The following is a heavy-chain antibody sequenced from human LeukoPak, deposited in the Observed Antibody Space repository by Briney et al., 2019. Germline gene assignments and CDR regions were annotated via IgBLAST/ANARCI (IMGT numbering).Heavy chain of an antibody. CDR1: GYTFTGHY. V-gene: IGHV1-2*02. CDR3: ARSDSSGWYWLSSIDY. CDR2: INPNSGGT. J-gene: IGHJ4*02. Sequence: ASVKVSCKASGYTFTGHYMHWVRQAPGQGLEWMGWINPNSGGTNYAQKFQGRVTMTRDTSISTAYMELSRLRSDDTAVYYCARSDSSGWYWLSSIDYWGQGTLVTVSS. D-gene: IGHD6-19*01.